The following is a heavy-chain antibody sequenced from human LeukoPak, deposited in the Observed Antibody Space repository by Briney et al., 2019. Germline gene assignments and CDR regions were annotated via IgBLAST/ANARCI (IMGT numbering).Heavy chain of an antibody. Sequence: SETLTLTCTVSTGSFSSGGYYWSWIRQHPGKGLEWIGSIYHTGDTFYNPSLQSRFIISVDTSKNQFSLKVSSVTAADTAIYYCARRNDPWSGPRNWFDPWGQGILVTVSS. V-gene: IGHV4-31*03. CDR2: IYHTGDT. CDR3: ARRNDPWSGPRNWFDP. CDR1: TGSFSSGGYY. J-gene: IGHJ5*02. D-gene: IGHD3-3*01.